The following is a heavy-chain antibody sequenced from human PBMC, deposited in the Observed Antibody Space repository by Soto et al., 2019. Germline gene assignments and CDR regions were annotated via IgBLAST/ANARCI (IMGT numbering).Heavy chain of an antibody. CDR3: GRLGYCSGGSCYSGVEYYFDY. D-gene: IGHD2-15*01. CDR1: GYTFTSYG. V-gene: IGHV1-18*01. CDR2: ISAYNGNT. J-gene: IGHJ4*02. Sequence: ASVKVSCKASGYTFTSYGISWVRQAPGQGLEWMGWISAYNGNTNYAQKLQGRVTMTTDTSTSTAYMELRSLRSDDTAVYYCGRLGYCSGGSCYSGVEYYFDYWGQGTLVTVSS.